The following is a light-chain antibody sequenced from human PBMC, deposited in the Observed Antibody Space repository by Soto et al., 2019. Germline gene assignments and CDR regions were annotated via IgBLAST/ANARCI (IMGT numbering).Light chain of an antibody. CDR1: SGHSNYA. CDR2: LNSDGSH. Sequence: QPVLTQSPSASASLGASVKLTCTLSSGHSNYAIAWHQQQSEKGPRYLMKLNSDGSHSKGDGIPDRFSGSSSGAERYLTISSLQSEDEADYYCQTWGSGIVVFGGGTEPTVL. CDR3: QTWGSGIVV. J-gene: IGLJ2*01. V-gene: IGLV4-69*01.